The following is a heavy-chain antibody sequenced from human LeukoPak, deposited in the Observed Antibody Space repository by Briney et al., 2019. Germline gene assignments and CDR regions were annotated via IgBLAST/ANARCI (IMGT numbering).Heavy chain of an antibody. CDR1: GFTFSSYA. D-gene: IGHD3-22*01. Sequence: GGSLRLSCAASGFTFSSYAMSWVRQAPGKGLEWVSAISGSGGSTYYADSVKGRFTISRDNSKNTLYLQMNSLRADDTAVYYCASRTTYYYDSSGFSDYWGQGTLVTVSS. CDR2: ISGSGGST. J-gene: IGHJ4*02. V-gene: IGHV3-23*01. CDR3: ASRTTYYYDSSGFSDY.